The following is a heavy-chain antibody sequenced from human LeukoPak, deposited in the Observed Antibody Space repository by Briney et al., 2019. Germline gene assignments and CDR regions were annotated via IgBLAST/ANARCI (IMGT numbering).Heavy chain of an antibody. V-gene: IGHV1-69*04. J-gene: IGHJ4*02. Sequence: SVKVSCKASEGTFSSYAISWVRQAPGQGLEWMGRIIPILGIANYAQKFQGRVTITADKSTSTAYMELSSLRSEDTAVYYCAREVDGDYGYWNYWGQGTLVTVSS. CDR3: AREVDGDYGYWNY. CDR1: EGTFSSYA. CDR2: IIPILGIA. D-gene: IGHD4-17*01.